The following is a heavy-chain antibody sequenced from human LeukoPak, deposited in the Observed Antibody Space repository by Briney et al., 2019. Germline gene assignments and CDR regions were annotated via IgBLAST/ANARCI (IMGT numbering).Heavy chain of an antibody. CDR3: ARSYASGNHYMDV. Sequence: GRFTISRDDSKNTLYLQMDSLRAEDTAVYFCARSYASGNHYMDVWGKGSTVTVSS. V-gene: IGHV3-66*01. D-gene: IGHD3-10*01. J-gene: IGHJ6*03.